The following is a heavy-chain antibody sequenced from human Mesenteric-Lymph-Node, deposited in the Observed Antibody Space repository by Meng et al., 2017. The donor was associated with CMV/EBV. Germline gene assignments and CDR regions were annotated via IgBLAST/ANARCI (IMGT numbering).Heavy chain of an antibody. CDR3: ARDGLGYCTSTNCPALDY. J-gene: IGHJ4*02. CDR1: YMFSNYA. CDR2: INTNTGNP. D-gene: IGHD2-2*01. Sequence: YMFSNYAMHWVRQAPGQGLGWMGWINTNTGNPTYAQGFTGRFVFSLDASVSTAYLQISSLKAEDTAVYYCARDGLGYCTSTNCPALDYWGQGTLVTVSS. V-gene: IGHV7-4-1*02.